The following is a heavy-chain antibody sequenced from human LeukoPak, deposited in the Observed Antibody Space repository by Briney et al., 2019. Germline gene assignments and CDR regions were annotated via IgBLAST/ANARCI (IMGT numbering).Heavy chain of an antibody. V-gene: IGHV4-59*01. CDR1: GGSITSYY. Sequence: SETLSLTCTVSGGSITSYYWSWIRQPPGKGLEWIGYIYYSGSTTYNPSFKSRVTMSVDTSKNQFSLKLSSVTAADTAVYYCARASCSTNNCMSLSQYYYSYYYMDVWGKGTTVTVSS. J-gene: IGHJ6*03. CDR3: ARASCSTNNCMSLSQYYYSYYYMDV. D-gene: IGHD2-2*01. CDR2: IYYSGST.